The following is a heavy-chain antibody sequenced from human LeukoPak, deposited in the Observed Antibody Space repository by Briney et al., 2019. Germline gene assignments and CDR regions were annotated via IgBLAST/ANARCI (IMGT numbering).Heavy chain of an antibody. CDR2: INPGGRST. CDR1: GYTFTNYY. Sequence: ASVKVSCKASGYTFTNYYIHWVRQAPGQGLEWMGIINPGGRSTSYAQKFQGRVTMTRDTSTSTVYMELSSLRSEDTAVYYCARGLQENLAWLKAFSAFDIWGQGTMVTVSS. CDR3: ARGLQENLAWLKAFSAFDI. J-gene: IGHJ3*02. V-gene: IGHV1-46*01. D-gene: IGHD5-24*01.